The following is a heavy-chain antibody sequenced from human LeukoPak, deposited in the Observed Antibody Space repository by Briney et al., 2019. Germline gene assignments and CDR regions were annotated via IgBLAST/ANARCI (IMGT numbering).Heavy chain of an antibody. CDR3: ARARFLEWSYYFDY. CDR2: IGTAGDT. D-gene: IGHD3-3*01. J-gene: IGHJ4*02. Sequence: GGSLRLSCAASGFTFSSYDMHWVRQATGKGLEWVSAIGTAGDTYYPGSVKGRFAISRENAKNSLYLQMNSLRAGDTAVYYCARARFLEWSYYFDYWGQGTLVTVSS. CDR1: GFTFSSYD. V-gene: IGHV3-13*01.